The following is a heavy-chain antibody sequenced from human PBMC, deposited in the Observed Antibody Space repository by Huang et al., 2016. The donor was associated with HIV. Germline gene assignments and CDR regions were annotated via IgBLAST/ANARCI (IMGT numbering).Heavy chain of an antibody. J-gene: IGHJ5*02. Sequence: QVQLQQWGAGLLKPSENLSLTCAVYGGYFSGYSWNWIRQSPGEGLEWIGQINHSGNTNYNPSRKSRVTISVDTSKNQFSLKLNSVTAADTAVYYCAREVMITFGGPFDPWGHGNLVTVSS. V-gene: IGHV4-34*01. CDR3: AREVMITFGGPFDP. CDR1: GGYFSGYS. CDR2: INHSGNT. D-gene: IGHD3-16*01.